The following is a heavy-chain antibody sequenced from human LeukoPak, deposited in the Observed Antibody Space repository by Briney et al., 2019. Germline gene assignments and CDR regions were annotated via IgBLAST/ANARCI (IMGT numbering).Heavy chain of an antibody. CDR2: IYYSGST. J-gene: IGHJ6*03. Sequence: SETLSLTCAVSGGSISSSNWWSWVRQPPGKGLEWIGYIYYSGSTNYNPSLKSRVTISVDTSKNQFSLKLSSVTAADTAVYYCARDNYSNYYYYYYMDVWGKGTTVTVSS. CDR1: GGSISSSNW. CDR3: ARDNYSNYYYYYYMDV. D-gene: IGHD4-11*01. V-gene: IGHV4-4*02.